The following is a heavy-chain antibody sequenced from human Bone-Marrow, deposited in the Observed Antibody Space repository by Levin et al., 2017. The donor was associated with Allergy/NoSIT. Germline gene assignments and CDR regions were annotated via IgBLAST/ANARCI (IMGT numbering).Heavy chain of an antibody. CDR1: RPILSDYA. CDR3: AKAGTTVMLDYSYLDV. J-gene: IGHJ6*03. D-gene: IGHD4-17*01. Sequence: GESLKISCAASRPILSDYAMNWVRQAPGKGLQWVSGMSGSGGATYYADSVKGRFTISRDYSKSTVFLQMNSLRADDTARYYCAKAGTTVMLDYSYLDVWGEGTAVTVSS. V-gene: IGHV3-23*01. CDR2: MSGSGGAT.